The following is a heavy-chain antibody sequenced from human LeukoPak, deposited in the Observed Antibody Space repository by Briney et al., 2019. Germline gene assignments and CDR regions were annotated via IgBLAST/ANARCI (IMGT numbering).Heavy chain of an antibody. CDR1: GGSISSSGHY. D-gene: IGHD4-17*01. V-gene: IGHV4-39*07. CDR3: ARSATVTTGYFDY. Sequence: SETLSLTCSVSGGSISSSGHYWGWIRQSPEKGLDWVGSIYSNGNTYYNPSVKSRVTISVDTSKNQFSLKLTSVTAAETAVYYCARSATVTTGYFDYWGQGALVTVSS. J-gene: IGHJ4*02. CDR2: IYSNGNT.